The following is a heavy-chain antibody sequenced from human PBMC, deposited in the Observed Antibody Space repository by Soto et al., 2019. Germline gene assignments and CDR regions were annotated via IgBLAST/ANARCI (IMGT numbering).Heavy chain of an antibody. CDR3: TTGGSSLGY. CDR1: GLTVSSNY. Sequence: VQLMESGGGSIQPGASLRLSCAASGLTVSSNYMSWVRQAPGKGLEWVSFIYTDDSTYYADSVKGRFTISRDNSKNTLYLQMNSLRAEDTAIYYCTTGGSSLGYWGQGTLVTVSS. V-gene: IGHV3-53*01. J-gene: IGHJ4*02. CDR2: IYTDDST. D-gene: IGHD6-6*01.